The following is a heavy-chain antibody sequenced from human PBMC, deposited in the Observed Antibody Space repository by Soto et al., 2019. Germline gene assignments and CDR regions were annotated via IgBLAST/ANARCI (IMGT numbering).Heavy chain of an antibody. D-gene: IGHD1-20*01. J-gene: IGHJ4*02. CDR2: IYYSGST. CDR1: GGSISSYY. CDR3: ARHSRLLIRDHRYLDY. V-gene: IGHV4-59*08. Sequence: SETLSLTCTVSGGSISSYYWSWIRQPPGKGLEWIGYIYYSGSTNYNPSLKSRVTISVDTSKNQFSLKLSSVTAADTAVYYCARHSRLLIRDHRYLDYWGQGTLVTVSS.